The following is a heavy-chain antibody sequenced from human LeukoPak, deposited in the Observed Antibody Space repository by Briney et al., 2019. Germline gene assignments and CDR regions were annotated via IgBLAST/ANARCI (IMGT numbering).Heavy chain of an antibody. CDR3: AREGDYYGSGTFDY. CDR1: GFTFSSYW. Sequence: GESLRLSCAASGFTFSSYWMSWVRQAPGKGLEWVANIKQDGSEKYYVDSVKGRFTISRDNAKNSLYLQMDSLRAEDTAVYYCAREGDYYGSGTFDYWGQGTLVTVSS. J-gene: IGHJ4*02. D-gene: IGHD3-10*01. V-gene: IGHV3-7*01. CDR2: IKQDGSEK.